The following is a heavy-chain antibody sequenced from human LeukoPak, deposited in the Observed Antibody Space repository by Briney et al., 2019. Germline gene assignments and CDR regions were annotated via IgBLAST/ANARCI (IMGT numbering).Heavy chain of an antibody. CDR1: GGSISSGGYY. D-gene: IGHD5-18*01. CDR2: IYYSGST. CDR3: ASLFYGYMVSPS. Sequence: PSQTLSLTCTVSGGSISSGGYYWSWIRQHPGKGLEWIGYIYYSGSTYYNPSLKSRVTISVDTSKNQFSLKLSSVTAADTAVYYCASLFYGYMVSPSWGQGTLVTVSS. V-gene: IGHV4-31*03. J-gene: IGHJ5*02.